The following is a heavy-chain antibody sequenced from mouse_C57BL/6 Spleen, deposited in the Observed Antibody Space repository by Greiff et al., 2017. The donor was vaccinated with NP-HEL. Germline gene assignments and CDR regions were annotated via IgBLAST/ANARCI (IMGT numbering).Heavy chain of an antibody. D-gene: IGHD1-1*01. V-gene: IGHV1-81*01. CDR3: ARRLHYYGSSPYAMDY. CDR1: GYTFTSYG. CDR2: IYPRSGNT. Sequence: QVQLKQSGAELARPGASVKLSCKASGYTFTSYGISWVKQRTGQGLEWIGEIYPRSGNTYYNEKFKGKTTLTADKSSSTAYMELRSLTSEDSAVYFCARRLHYYGSSPYAMDYWGQGTSVTVSS. J-gene: IGHJ4*01.